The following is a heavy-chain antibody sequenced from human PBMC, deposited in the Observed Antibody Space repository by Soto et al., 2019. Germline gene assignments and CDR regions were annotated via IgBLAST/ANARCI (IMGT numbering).Heavy chain of an antibody. CDR2: ISYDGRDT. D-gene: IGHD3-22*01. Sequence: LEWVAVISYDGRDTHYADSVKGRFTISRCNSKNTLYLQMNSLRAEDTAVYYCVKATLMTMRVEARIDIRGQGTLVSVSS. J-gene: IGHJ4*02. CDR3: VKATLMTMRVEARIDI. V-gene: IGHV3-30*18.